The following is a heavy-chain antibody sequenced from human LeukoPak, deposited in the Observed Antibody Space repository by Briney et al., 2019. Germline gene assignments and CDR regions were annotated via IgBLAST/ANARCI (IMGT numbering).Heavy chain of an antibody. CDR2: IRYDGSNK. J-gene: IGHJ4*02. V-gene: IGHV3-30*02. CDR1: GFTFSSYG. CDR3: AKSGNAMDPAAYDDY. Sequence: PGGSLRLSCAASGFTFSSYGMHWVRQAPGKGLEWVAFIRYDGSNKYYADSVKGRFTISRDNSKNTLHLQMNSLRGEDTAVYYCAKSGNAMDPAAYDDYWGQGTLVTVSS. D-gene: IGHD2-2*01.